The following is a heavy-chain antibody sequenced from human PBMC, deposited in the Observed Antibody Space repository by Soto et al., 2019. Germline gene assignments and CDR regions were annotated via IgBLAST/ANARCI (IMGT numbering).Heavy chain of an antibody. CDR1: GGSISSGGYY. Sequence: QVQLQESGPGLVKPSQTLSLTCTVSGGSISSGGYYWSWLRQRPGKGLEWIGYIYYSGSTYYNPSLKSRVTISVDTSKNQFSLKLSSVTAADTAVYYCATEHGDSGQFDYWGQGTLVTVSS. J-gene: IGHJ4*02. D-gene: IGHD4-17*01. CDR2: IYYSGST. V-gene: IGHV4-31*03. CDR3: ATEHGDSGQFDY.